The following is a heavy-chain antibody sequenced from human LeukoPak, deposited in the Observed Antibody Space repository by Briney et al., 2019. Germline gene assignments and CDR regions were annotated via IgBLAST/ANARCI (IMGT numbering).Heavy chain of an antibody. J-gene: IGHJ2*01. CDR2: ISYDGSNK. CDR3: ARAGRYSSSSGYWYFDL. Sequence: TGRSLRLSCAASGFTFSSYGMHWVRQAPGKGLEWVAVISYDGSNKYYADSVKGRFTISRDNSKNTLYLQMNSLRAEDTAVYYCARAGRYSSSSGYWYFDLWGRGTLVTVSS. CDR1: GFTFSSYG. V-gene: IGHV3-30*03. D-gene: IGHD6-6*01.